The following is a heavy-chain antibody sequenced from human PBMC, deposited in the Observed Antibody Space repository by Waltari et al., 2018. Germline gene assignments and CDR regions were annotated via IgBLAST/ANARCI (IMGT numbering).Heavy chain of an antibody. Sequence: QVQLVQSGAEVKKPGASVKVSCKASRYTFTSLPMHWVRQAPGQRLEWMGWINPANGDTKYSQDFQGRVTIVRDTSASTSYMELNSLRSEDMAVYYCARGRVPEISSGWGNPFDIWGQGTMVTVSS. V-gene: IGHV1-3*03. D-gene: IGHD6-19*01. CDR3: ARGRVPEISSGWGNPFDI. CDR2: INPANGDT. CDR1: RYTFTSLP. J-gene: IGHJ3*02.